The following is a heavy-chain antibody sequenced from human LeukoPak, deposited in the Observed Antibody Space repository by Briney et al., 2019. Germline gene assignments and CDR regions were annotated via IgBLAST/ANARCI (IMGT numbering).Heavy chain of an antibody. D-gene: IGHD3-9*01. V-gene: IGHV3-30-3*01. CDR2: ISYDGSNK. J-gene: IGHJ4*02. CDR1: GFTFSSYA. CDR3: AREDDILTGSFDY. Sequence: GGSLRLSCAASGFTFSSYAMHWVRQAPGKGLEWVAVISYDGSNKYYADSVKGRFTISRDNAKNSLYLQMNSLRDEDTAVYYCAREDDILTGSFDYWGQGTLVTVSS.